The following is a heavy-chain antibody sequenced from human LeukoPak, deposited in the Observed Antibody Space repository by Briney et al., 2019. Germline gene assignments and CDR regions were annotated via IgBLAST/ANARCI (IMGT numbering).Heavy chain of an antibody. D-gene: IGHD1-7*01. J-gene: IGHJ4*02. CDR1: AFTSSSYA. Sequence: GGTLRLSCAASAFTSSSYAMNWVRQAPGKGLEWGSSVLSMGTYIYYADSVKGRFTISRDNAKNSLFLQMSSLRADDTAVYYCARDTGAGTTSPVDYWGQGTLVTVSS. CDR3: ARDTGAGTTSPVDY. CDR2: VLSMGTYI. V-gene: IGHV3-21*01.